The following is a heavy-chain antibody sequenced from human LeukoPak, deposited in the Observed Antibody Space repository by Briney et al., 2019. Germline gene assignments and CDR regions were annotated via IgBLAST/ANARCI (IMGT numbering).Heavy chain of an antibody. J-gene: IGHJ3*02. Sequence: SETLSLTCTVSGGSISSYHWSWIRQPAGKGLEWIGRIYTSGSTNYNPSLKSRVTISVDTSKNQFSLKLSSVTAADTAVYYCAMPGIADGVIAFDIWGQGTMVTVSS. V-gene: IGHV4-4*07. CDR2: IYTSGST. D-gene: IGHD6-13*01. CDR1: GGSISSYH. CDR3: AMPGIADGVIAFDI.